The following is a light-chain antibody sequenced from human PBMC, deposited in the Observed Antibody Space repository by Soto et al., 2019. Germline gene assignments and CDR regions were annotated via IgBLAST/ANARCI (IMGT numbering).Light chain of an antibody. V-gene: IGKV1-9*01. J-gene: IGKJ4*01. CDR1: QDISDY. CDR2: AAS. Sequence: EIPLPQSPSFRSASVGDRVTITRRASQDISDYLAWYQQRPGKAPKLLIYAASTLQSGVPSRFSGSGSGTEFTLTISRLQPEDFATYSCQQLNSYPLTFGGGTKVDIK. CDR3: QQLNSYPLT.